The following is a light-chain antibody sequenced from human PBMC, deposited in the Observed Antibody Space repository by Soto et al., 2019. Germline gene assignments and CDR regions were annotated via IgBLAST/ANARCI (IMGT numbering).Light chain of an antibody. CDR2: EAS. J-gene: IGKJ2*01. Sequence: DIQMTQSPSTLSASVGDRVTITCRASQNIDRWLAWYQQKPGKAPKVLIYEASSLSSGVSSRFGGSGSGTEFTLTVSSVHPDDFATYYCEQYNSYSPHTFRQGTKLDIK. V-gene: IGKV1-5*01. CDR1: QNIDRW. CDR3: EQYNSYSPHT.